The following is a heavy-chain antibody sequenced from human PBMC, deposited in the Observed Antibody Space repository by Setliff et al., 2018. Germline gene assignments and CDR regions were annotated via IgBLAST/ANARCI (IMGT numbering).Heavy chain of an antibody. J-gene: IGHJ4*02. Sequence: SETLSLTCTVSGGSISSYYWSWIRQPPGKGLEWIGEINHSGSTYYNPSLKSRLTISVDKSKNQFSLKLSSVTAADTAVYYCARATVGLATIIYFDSWGQGTLVTVSS. CDR2: INHSGST. CDR3: ARATVGLATIIYFDS. CDR1: GGSISSYY. D-gene: IGHD4-4*01. V-gene: IGHV4-34*01.